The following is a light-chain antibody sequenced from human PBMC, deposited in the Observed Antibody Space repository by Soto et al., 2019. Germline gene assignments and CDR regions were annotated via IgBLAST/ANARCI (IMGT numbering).Light chain of an antibody. V-gene: IGKV3-20*01. CDR3: QQYGSGYT. CDR1: QSVSSSY. Sequence: EIVLTQSPGTLYLSPGERATLSCRASQSVSSSYLAWYQQKPGQAPRLLIYGASSRATGIPDRFSGSGSGTDFTLTISRLEPEDFAVYYCQQYGSGYTFGQGTKLEIK. CDR2: GAS. J-gene: IGKJ2*01.